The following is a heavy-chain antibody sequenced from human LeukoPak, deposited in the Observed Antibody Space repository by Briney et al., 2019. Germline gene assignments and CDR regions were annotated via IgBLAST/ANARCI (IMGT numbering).Heavy chain of an antibody. V-gene: IGHV4-39*07. J-gene: IGHJ5*02. CDR1: GGSISSSSYY. Sequence: SETLSLTCTVSGGSISSSSYYWGWIRQPPGKGLEWIGSIYYSGSTYYNPSLKSRVTISVDTSKNQFSLKLSSVTAADTAVYYCARNNEMGAYNNWFDPWGQGTLVTVSS. CDR3: ARNNEMGAYNNWFDP. D-gene: IGHD3-16*01. CDR2: IYYSGST.